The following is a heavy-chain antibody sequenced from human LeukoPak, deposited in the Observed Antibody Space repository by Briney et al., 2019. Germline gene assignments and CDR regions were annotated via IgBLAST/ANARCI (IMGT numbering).Heavy chain of an antibody. Sequence: HPGGSLRLSCAASGFTFSSYAMSWVRQAPGKGLEWVSAISGSGGSTYYADSVKGRFTISRDNSKNTLYLQMNSLRAEDTAVYYCAKDHLARYGDYVGAFDIWGQGTMVTVSS. CDR3: AKDHLARYGDYVGAFDI. CDR2: ISGSGGST. D-gene: IGHD4-17*01. CDR1: GFTFSSYA. J-gene: IGHJ3*02. V-gene: IGHV3-23*01.